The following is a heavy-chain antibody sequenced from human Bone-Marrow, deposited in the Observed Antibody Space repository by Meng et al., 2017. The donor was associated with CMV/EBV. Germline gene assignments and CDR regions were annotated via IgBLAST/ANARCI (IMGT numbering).Heavy chain of an antibody. Sequence: GESLKISCAASGFTFSSYDMHWVRQAPGKGLEWVAFIQYDGSYKYYTDSVKGRFTVSRDNSKNSLYLQMNSLRAEDTAVYYCATSGWGADYFDYWGQGTLVTVSS. V-gene: IGHV3-30*02. CDR3: ATSGWGADYFDY. J-gene: IGHJ4*02. CDR2: IQYDGSYK. D-gene: IGHD6-19*01. CDR1: GFTFSSYD.